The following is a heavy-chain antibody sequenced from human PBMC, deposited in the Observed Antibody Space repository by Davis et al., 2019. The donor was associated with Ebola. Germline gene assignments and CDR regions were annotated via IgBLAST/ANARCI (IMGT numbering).Heavy chain of an antibody. V-gene: IGHV4-30-4*07. CDR2: YYYTGST. CDR3: ARLNRSSWTILDY. Sequence: SETLSLTCAVSGGFVSSGGYSWSWIRQPPGKGLEWIGYYYYTGSTYYNPSLKSRVTISVDTSKNQFSLKLSSVTAADTAVYYCARLNRSSWTILDYWGQGTLVTVSS. CDR1: GGFVSSGGYS. J-gene: IGHJ4*02. D-gene: IGHD6-13*01.